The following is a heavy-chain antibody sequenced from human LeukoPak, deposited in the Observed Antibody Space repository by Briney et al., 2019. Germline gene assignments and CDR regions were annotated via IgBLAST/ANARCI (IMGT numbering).Heavy chain of an antibody. V-gene: IGHV3-30*04. CDR2: ISYDGSNK. CDR3: ARDHLGVPAAKGRNDY. CDR1: GFTFSSYA. J-gene: IGHJ4*02. D-gene: IGHD2-2*01. Sequence: GGSLRLSCAASGFTFSSYAMHWVRQAPGKGLEGVAVISYDGSNKYYADSVKGRFTISRDNSKNTLYLQMNSLRAEDTAVYYCARDHLGVPAAKGRNDYWGQGTLVTVSS.